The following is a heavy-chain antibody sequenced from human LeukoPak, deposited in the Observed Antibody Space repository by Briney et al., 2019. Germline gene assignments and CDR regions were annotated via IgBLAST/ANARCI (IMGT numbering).Heavy chain of an antibody. J-gene: IGHJ3*02. CDR1: GGSIRSERYY. V-gene: IGHV4-61*02. CDR3: ARDMTGSGWNDAFDI. Sequence: PSQTLSLTCSVSGGSIRSERYYWSWIRQPAGKGLEWIGRIYSSGSSKFNPSLKSRVTISIDTSKNQFSLNLSSVTAADTAVYYCARDMTGSGWNDAFDIWGQGTMVTVSS. D-gene: IGHD6-19*01. CDR2: IYSSGSS.